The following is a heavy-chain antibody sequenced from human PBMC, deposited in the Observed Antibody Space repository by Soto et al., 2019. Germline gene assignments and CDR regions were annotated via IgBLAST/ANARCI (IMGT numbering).Heavy chain of an antibody. CDR2: ISSSSSTI. V-gene: IGHV3-48*02. Sequence: EVQLVESGGGLVQPGGSLRLSCAASGFTFSSYSMNWVRQAPGKGLEWVSYISSSSSTIYYADSVKGRFTISRDNAKNSLYLQMSSLRDEDTAVYYCARDRGGSYSDYWGQGTLVTVSS. CDR1: GFTFSSYS. J-gene: IGHJ4*02. D-gene: IGHD1-26*01. CDR3: ARDRGGSYSDY.